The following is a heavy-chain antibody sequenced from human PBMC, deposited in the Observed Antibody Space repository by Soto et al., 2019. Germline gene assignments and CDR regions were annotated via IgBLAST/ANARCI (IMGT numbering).Heavy chain of an antibody. D-gene: IGHD6-19*01. CDR2: INPSGGST. CDR1: GYTFTSYY. CDR3: AKTTDGWFSAFEI. V-gene: IGHV1-46*01. Sequence: ASVKVSCKASGYTFTSYYMHWVRQAPGQGLEWMGIINPSGGSTSYAQKFQGRVTMTRDTSTSTVYMELSNLRYDDTAVYYCAKTTDGWFSAFEIWGQGTVVTVSS. J-gene: IGHJ3*02.